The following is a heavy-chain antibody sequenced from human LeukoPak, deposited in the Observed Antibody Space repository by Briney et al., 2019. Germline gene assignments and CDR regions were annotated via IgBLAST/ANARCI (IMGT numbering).Heavy chain of an antibody. V-gene: IGHV3-7*01. J-gene: IGHJ4*02. CDR3: ARDSAGNDY. D-gene: IGHD6-13*01. CDR1: GFTFSTYW. Sequence: GGSLRLSCAASGFTFSTYWMSWVRQAPGKGLEWVANIKQDGSEKYYVDSVKGQFTISRDNAKNSLYLQMNSLRAEDTAIYYCARDSAGNDYWGQGTLVTVSS. CDR2: IKQDGSEK.